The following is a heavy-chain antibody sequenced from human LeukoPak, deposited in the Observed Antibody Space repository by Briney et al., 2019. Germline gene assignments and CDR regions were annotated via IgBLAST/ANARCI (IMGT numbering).Heavy chain of an antibody. J-gene: IGHJ4*02. CDR1: GFYFNDAW. CDR2: LKSKGSGGTT. Sequence: GGSLRLSCAASGFYFNDAWMSWVRQAPGKGPEWICRLKSKGSGGTTDYAAPVKGRFTISRDDSKNTLYLQMNSLKIEDTAVYFCSWEMDASFGRRLENWGQGTLVTVAS. V-gene: IGHV3-15*01. CDR3: SWEMDASFGRRLEN. D-gene: IGHD3-10*01.